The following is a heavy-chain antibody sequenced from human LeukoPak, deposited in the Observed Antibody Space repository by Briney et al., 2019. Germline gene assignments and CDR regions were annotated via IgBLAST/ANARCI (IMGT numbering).Heavy chain of an antibody. CDR1: GFTFSSYA. J-gene: IGHJ6*02. CDR2: ISYDGSNK. CDR3: ARDAGIVGATTYYYYGMDV. Sequence: GGSLRLSCAASGFTFSSYAMHWVRQAPGKGLEWVAVISYDGSNKYYADSVKGRFTISRDNSKNTLYLQMNSLRAEDTAVYYCARDAGIVGATTYYYYGMDVWGQGTTVTVSS. D-gene: IGHD1-26*01. V-gene: IGHV3-30*01.